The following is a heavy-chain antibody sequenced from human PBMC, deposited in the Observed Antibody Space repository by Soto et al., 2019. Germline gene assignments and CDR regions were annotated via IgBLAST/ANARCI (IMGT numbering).Heavy chain of an antibody. V-gene: IGHV4-31*03. CDR2: IHYSGSV. CDR1: GGSITSGAYY. D-gene: IGHD3-9*01. Sequence: QVQLQESGPGLVKPSQTLSLTCTVSGGSITSGAYYWSWIRQHPGKGLEWIGYIHYSGSVYYNPSLKSRCTISVDTSKNQFSLTLSSVTAADTAVYNCAATLTALTYFHYWGQGTLVTVSS. CDR3: AATLTALTYFHY. J-gene: IGHJ4*02.